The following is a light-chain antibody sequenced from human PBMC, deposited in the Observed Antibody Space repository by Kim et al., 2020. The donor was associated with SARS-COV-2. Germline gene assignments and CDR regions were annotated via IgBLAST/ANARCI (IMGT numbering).Light chain of an antibody. J-gene: IGKJ1*01. CDR2: KAS. Sequence: LLESVGDRVTITGGASKIIRGWLPWYQRKQGKAPKLLSKKASGLERGVPSRFSGGGSGTKFTSTISTLQPDNFQTYSGKQKKINWPFGQGTKVDIK. CDR1: KIIRGW. CDR3: KQKKINWP. V-gene: IGKV1-5*03.